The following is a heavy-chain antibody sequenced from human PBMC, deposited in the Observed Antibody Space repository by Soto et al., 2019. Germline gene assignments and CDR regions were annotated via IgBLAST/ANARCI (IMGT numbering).Heavy chain of an antibody. D-gene: IGHD2-21*02. CDR3: AKDMVTDSRYYYYGMDV. Sequence: GGSLRLSCAASGFTFSSYGMHWVRQAPGKGLEWVAVISYDGSNKYYADSVKGRFTISRDNSKNTLYLQMNSLRAEDTAVYYCAKDMVTDSRYYYYGMDVWGQGTTVTVSS. V-gene: IGHV3-30*18. CDR1: GFTFSSYG. J-gene: IGHJ6*02. CDR2: ISYDGSNK.